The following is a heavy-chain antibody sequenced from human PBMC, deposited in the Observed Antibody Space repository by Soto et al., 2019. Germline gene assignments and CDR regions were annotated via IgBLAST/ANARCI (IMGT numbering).Heavy chain of an antibody. CDR2: INHSGST. J-gene: IGHJ6*02. V-gene: IGHV4-34*01. CDR1: GASFSGYD. D-gene: IGHD3-3*01. CDR3: ASGARGYDFWSGSTYHGMDV. Sequence: PSETLSLTCVVYGASFSGYDWSWIRQPPGKGLEWIGEINHSGSTTSNPSLNSRVTISVATSNNQFSLKLSSVTAADTAVYDCASGARGYDFWSGSTYHGMDVWGQGTPVTVSS.